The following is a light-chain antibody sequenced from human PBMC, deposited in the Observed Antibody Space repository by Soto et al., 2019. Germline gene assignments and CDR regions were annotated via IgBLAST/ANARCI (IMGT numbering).Light chain of an antibody. CDR3: SSYTSSSPWV. CDR2: EVS. V-gene: IGLV2-14*01. CDR1: SSDVGGYNY. J-gene: IGLJ3*02. Sequence: QSALTQPASVSGSPGQSITISCTGTSSDVGGYNYVSWYQQHPGKAPKLMIYEVSNRPSGVSNRFSGSKSGNTASLTISGLQAEEEDDYYCSSYTSSSPWVFGGGTKLTVL.